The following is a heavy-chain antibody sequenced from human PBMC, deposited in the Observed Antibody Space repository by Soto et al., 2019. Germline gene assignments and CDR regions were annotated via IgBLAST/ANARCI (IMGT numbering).Heavy chain of an antibody. CDR2: IYYSGST. Sequence: PSESLSLTCTVSGGSISSVGYYWSWIRQHPGKGLEWIGYIYYSGSTYYNPSLKSRVTISVDTSKNQFSLKLSSVTAADTAVYYCARGFSSSVSYFDYWGQGTLVTVSS. D-gene: IGHD6-6*01. J-gene: IGHJ4*02. V-gene: IGHV4-31*03. CDR1: GGSISSVGYY. CDR3: ARGFSSSVSYFDY.